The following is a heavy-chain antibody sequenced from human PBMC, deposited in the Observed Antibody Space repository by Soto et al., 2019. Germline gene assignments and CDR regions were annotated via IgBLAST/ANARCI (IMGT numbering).Heavy chain of an antibody. CDR2: ISSSSSTI. D-gene: IGHD2-8*01. Sequence: GGPLRLSWTVSECGFRDYWMSWVRQAPGKGLEWVSYISSSSSTIYYADSVKGRFTISRDNAKNSLYLQMNSLRDEDTAVYYCACRGCMLAWVDVWGQGNTVNGSS. J-gene: IGHJ6*02. V-gene: IGHV3-48*02. CDR1: ECGFRDYW. CDR3: ACRGCMLAWVDV.